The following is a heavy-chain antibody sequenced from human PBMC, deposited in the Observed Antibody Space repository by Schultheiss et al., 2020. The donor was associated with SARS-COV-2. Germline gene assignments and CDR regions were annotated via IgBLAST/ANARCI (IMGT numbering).Heavy chain of an antibody. J-gene: IGHJ5*02. CDR2: MNPNSGNT. CDR3: AREVTAAVNWFDP. CDR1: GYTFTSYD. Sequence: ASVKVSCKASGYTFTSYDINWVRQATGQGLEWMGWMNPNSGNTGYAQKFQGRVTMTRNTSISTAYMELSSLRSEDTAVYYCAREVTAAVNWFDPWGQGTLVTVSS. D-gene: IGHD6-13*01. V-gene: IGHV1-8*01.